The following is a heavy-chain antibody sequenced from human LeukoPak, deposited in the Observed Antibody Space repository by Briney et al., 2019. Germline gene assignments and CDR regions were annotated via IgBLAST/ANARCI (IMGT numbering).Heavy chain of an antibody. CDR1: GGSISSYY. V-gene: IGHV4-59*01. J-gene: IGHJ5*02. CDR2: IYYSGST. Sequence: SETLFLTCTVSGGSISSYYWSWIRQPPGKGLEWIGYIYYSGSTNYNPSLKSRVTISVDTSKNQFSLKLSSVTAADTAVYYCARVHDYRRWFDPWGQGTLVTVSS. D-gene: IGHD4-11*01. CDR3: ARVHDYRRWFDP.